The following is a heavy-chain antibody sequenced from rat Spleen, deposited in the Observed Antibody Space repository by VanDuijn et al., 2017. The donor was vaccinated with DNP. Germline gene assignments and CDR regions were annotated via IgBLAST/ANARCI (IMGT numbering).Heavy chain of an antibody. CDR3: VTRGTGSDNWFAY. D-gene: IGHD5-1*01. CDR2: INQDSSTI. CDR1: GFNFNDYW. Sequence: EVKLVESGGGLVQPGRSLKFSCAASGFNFNDYWMGWVRQAPGKGLEWIGEINQDSSTIKYTPSLKDKITISRDNAQNTLYLQMNNLGSEDTAIYYCVTRGTGSDNWFAYWGQGTLVTVSS. V-gene: IGHV4-2*01. J-gene: IGHJ3*01.